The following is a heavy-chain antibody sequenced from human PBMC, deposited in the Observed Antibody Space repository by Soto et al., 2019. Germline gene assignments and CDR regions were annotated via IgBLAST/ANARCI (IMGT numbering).Heavy chain of an antibody. D-gene: IGHD1-26*01. Sequence: GGSLRLSCAASGFTFSSYGMHWVRQAPGKGLEWVAVIWYDGSNKYYADSVKGRLTISRDNSKNTLYLQMNSLRAEDTAVYYCARDSSVGATDYWGQGPLVTVYS. CDR2: IWYDGSNK. J-gene: IGHJ4*02. CDR1: GFTFSSYG. CDR3: ARDSSVGATDY. V-gene: IGHV3-33*01.